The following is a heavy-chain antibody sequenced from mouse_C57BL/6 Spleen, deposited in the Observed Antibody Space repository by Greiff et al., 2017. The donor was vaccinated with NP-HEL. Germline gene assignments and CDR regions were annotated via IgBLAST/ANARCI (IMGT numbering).Heavy chain of an antibody. CDR1: GYTFTDYY. CDR3: ARGVTTVVDGYFDV. Sequence: VQLQQSGPVLVKPGASVKMSCKASGYTFTDYYMNWVKQSHGKSLEWIGVINPYNGGTSYNQKFKGKATLTVDKSSSTAYMELNSLTSEDSAVYYCARGVTTVVDGYFDVWGTGTTVTVSS. J-gene: IGHJ1*03. CDR2: INPYNGGT. D-gene: IGHD1-1*01. V-gene: IGHV1-19*01.